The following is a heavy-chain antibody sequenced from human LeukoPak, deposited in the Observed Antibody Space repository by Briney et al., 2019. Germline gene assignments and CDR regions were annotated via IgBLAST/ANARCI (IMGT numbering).Heavy chain of an antibody. CDR3: ASSPYCYGSGSYPGHDY. CDR1: GGSVSSGSYY. CDR2: IYYSGST. J-gene: IGHJ4*02. V-gene: IGHV4-61*01. Sequence: PSETLSLTCTVSGGSVSSGSYYWSWIRQPPGKGLEWIGYIYYSGSTNYNPSLKSRVTISVDTSKNQFSLKLSSVTAADTAVYYCASSPYCYGSGSYPGHDYWGQGTLVTVSS. D-gene: IGHD3-10*01.